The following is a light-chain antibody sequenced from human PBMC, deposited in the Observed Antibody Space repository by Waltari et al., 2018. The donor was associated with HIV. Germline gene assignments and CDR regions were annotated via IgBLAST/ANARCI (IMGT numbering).Light chain of an antibody. CDR2: DAS. CDR1: QSVSSY. J-gene: IGKJ4*02. Sequence: EIVLTQSPATLSLSPGERATLSCRASQSVSSYLAWYQQKPGQAPRLLIYDASNRATGIPARFSGNGSGTDFTLTISSLEPEDFAVYYCQQRSNWPSLGFGGGTKVEIK. CDR3: QQRSNWPSLG. V-gene: IGKV3-11*01.